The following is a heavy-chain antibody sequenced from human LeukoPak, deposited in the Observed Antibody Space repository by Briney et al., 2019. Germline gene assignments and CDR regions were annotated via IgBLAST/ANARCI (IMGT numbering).Heavy chain of an antibody. Sequence: GGSLRLSCAASGFPFDDYGMLWVRQAPGKGLEWVSFISWHGETTYYSDSVKGRFTISRDSSKNSLYLQMNSLRTEDTGFYYCAKDLVPRRVGATPQYWGTGTVVIVSS. CDR3: AKDLVPRRVGATPQY. D-gene: IGHD1-26*01. CDR2: ISWHGETT. J-gene: IGHJ4*02. CDR1: GFPFDDYG. V-gene: IGHV3-43D*03.